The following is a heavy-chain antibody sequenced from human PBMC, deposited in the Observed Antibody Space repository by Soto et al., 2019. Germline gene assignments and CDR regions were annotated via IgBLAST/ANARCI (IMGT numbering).Heavy chain of an antibody. J-gene: IGHJ3*02. CDR3: ARHGGRWVEDALDI. V-gene: IGHV5-51*01. D-gene: IGHD1-26*01. Sequence: PGESLKISCKGSGYSFTSYWIGWVRQMPRKGLEWMGIISPGDSDGRYSPSFQGHVTISADKSISTAYLQRSSLKASDTAMYDCARHGGRWVEDALDIWGQETMVTVSS. CDR2: ISPGDSDG. CDR1: GYSFTSYW.